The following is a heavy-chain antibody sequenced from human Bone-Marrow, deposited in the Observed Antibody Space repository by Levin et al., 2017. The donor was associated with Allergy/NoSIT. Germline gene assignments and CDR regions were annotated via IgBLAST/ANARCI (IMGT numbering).Heavy chain of an antibody. CDR1: GLMVSDNY. J-gene: IGHJ6*03. D-gene: IGHD3-9*01. CDR2: VYRGGAT. CDR3: ARTIYDVLTTYMDV. Sequence: RTGGSLRLSCAASGLMVSDNYMTWVRQAPGKGLEWVALVYRGGATYYADVVKGRFTISRDNSKNTMGLQMKDLRPEDTAVYYCARTIYDVLTTYMDVWGEGTAVTVSS. V-gene: IGHV3-66*02.